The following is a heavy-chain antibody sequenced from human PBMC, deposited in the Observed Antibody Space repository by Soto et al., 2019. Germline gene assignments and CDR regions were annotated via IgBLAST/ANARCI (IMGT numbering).Heavy chain of an antibody. D-gene: IGHD2-8*01. CDR1: GLTFSSYA. V-gene: IGHV3-23*01. J-gene: IGHJ4*02. Sequence: GGSLRLSCAASGLTFSSYAMTWVRQAPGKGLEWVSVISASGGSTYYADSVKGRFTVSRDNSKNTLYLQMNSLRAEDTAVYYCARAFNTYDYWGQGTLVTVSS. CDR2: ISASGGST. CDR3: ARAFNTYDY.